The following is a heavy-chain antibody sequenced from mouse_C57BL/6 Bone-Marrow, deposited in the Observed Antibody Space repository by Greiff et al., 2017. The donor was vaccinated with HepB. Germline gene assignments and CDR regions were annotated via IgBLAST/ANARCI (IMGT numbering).Heavy chain of an antibody. D-gene: IGHD1-1*01. CDR3: ARSGITTVVEGYFDV. Sequence: QVQLQQSGPELVKPGASVKLSCKASGYTFTSYDINWVKQRPGQGLEWIGWIYPRDGSTKYNEKFKGKATLTVDTSSSTAYMELHSLTSEDSAVYFCARSGITTVVEGYFDVWGTGTTVTVSS. V-gene: IGHV1-85*01. CDR1: GYTFTSYD. CDR2: IYPRDGST. J-gene: IGHJ1*03.